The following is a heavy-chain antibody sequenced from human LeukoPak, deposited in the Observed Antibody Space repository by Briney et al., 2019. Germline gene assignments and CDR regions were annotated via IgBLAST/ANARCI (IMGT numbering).Heavy chain of an antibody. CDR1: GFTFSSYA. D-gene: IGHD3-9*01. CDR3: ARRSYYDILTGSTLDY. CDR2: VSGSGGST. Sequence: GGSLRLSCAASGFTFSSYAMNWVRQAPGKGLEWVSAVSGSGGSTYYADSVKGRFTISRDNSKNTLYLQMNSLRAEDTAVYYCARRSYYDILTGSTLDYWGQGTLVTVSS. J-gene: IGHJ4*02. V-gene: IGHV3-23*01.